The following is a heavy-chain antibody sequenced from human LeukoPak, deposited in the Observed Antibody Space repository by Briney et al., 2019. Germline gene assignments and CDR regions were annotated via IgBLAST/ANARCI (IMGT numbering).Heavy chain of an antibody. Sequence: ASVKVSCKASGYTFTGYYMHWVRQAPGQGLEWMRWINPNSGGTNYAQKFQGRVTMTRDTSISTAYMELSRLRSDDTAVYYCARARGGSYSPLDYWGQGTLVTVSS. J-gene: IGHJ4*02. CDR1: GYTFTGYY. V-gene: IGHV1-2*02. CDR2: INPNSGGT. D-gene: IGHD1-26*01. CDR3: ARARGGSYSPLDY.